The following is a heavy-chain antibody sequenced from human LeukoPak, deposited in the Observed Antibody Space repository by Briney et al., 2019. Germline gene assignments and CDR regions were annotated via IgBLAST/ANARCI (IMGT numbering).Heavy chain of an antibody. J-gene: IGHJ4*02. Sequence: GASVKVSCKASGYTFTSYAMHWVRQAPGQRLEWMGWINAGNGNTRYSQEFQGRITITRDTSASTAYMELSSLRSEDMAVYYCARAVYERYDLDHWGQGTLVTVSS. V-gene: IGHV1-3*03. CDR3: ARAVYERYDLDH. D-gene: IGHD5-12*01. CDR1: GYTFTSYA. CDR2: INAGNGNT.